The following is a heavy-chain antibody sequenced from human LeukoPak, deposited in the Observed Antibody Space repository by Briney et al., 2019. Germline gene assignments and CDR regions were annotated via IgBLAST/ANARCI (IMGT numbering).Heavy chain of an antibody. Sequence: SETLSLTCTVSGGSMSPYHWGWIRQPPGKGLEWTGYIYYSGSTNYNPSLKSRVTISVDTSKNQFSLKLSSVTAADTAVYYCASGDYDSSGYHYWGQGTLVTVSS. CDR1: GGSMSPYH. J-gene: IGHJ4*02. CDR3: ASGDYDSSGYHY. D-gene: IGHD3-22*01. CDR2: IYYSGST. V-gene: IGHV4-59*08.